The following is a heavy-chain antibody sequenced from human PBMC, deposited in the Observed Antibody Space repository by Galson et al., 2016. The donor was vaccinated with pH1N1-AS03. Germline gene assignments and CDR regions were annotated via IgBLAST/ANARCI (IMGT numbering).Heavy chain of an antibody. J-gene: IGHJ6*02. Sequence: SLRLSCAASGFTFDDYAMHWVRQAPGKGLEWVSGISWNSGTMHYAASVRGRFTISRDNAKNTLYLQMNSLRAEDTAVYYCAGDEGFANGINVWGQGTTVTVS. CDR3: AGDEGFANGINV. V-gene: IGHV3-9*01. CDR2: ISWNSGTM. D-gene: IGHD3-3*01. CDR1: GFTFDDYA.